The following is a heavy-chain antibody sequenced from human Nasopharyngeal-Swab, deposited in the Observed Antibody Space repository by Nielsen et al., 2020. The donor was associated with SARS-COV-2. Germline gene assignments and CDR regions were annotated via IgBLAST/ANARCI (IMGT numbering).Heavy chain of an antibody. CDR3: SRCGGSCYTGKDY. V-gene: IGHV3-73*01. J-gene: IGHJ4*02. CDR2: IRSKGNSYAT. CDR1: GFTFSDYY. D-gene: IGHD2-15*01. Sequence: GESLKISCAASGFTFSDYYMSWIRQAPGKGLEWVGRIRSKGNSYATEYAASVEGRFTISRDDSKNTAYLQMNSLMTEDTAVYYCSRCGGSCYTGKDYWGQGTLVTVSS.